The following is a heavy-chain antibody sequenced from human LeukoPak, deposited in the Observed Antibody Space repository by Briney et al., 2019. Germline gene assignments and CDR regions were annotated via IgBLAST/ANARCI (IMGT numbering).Heavy chain of an antibody. CDR2: ISYDGSNK. Sequence: GSLRLSCAASGFTFSSYAMHWVRQAPGKGLEWVAVISYDGSNKYYADSVKGRFTISRDNSKNTLYLQMNSLRAEDTAVYYCARDLYDFWSGGDYWGQGTLVTVSS. CDR3: ARDLYDFWSGGDY. D-gene: IGHD3-3*01. V-gene: IGHV3-30*04. J-gene: IGHJ4*02. CDR1: GFTFSSYA.